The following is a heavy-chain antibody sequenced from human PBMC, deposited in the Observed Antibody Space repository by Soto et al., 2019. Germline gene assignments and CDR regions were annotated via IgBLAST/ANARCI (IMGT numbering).Heavy chain of an antibody. J-gene: IGHJ6*03. Sequence: GGSLRLSCAASGFTVSSNYMSWVRQAPGKGLEWVSVIYSGGSTYYADSVKGRFTISRHNSKNTLYLQMNSLRAEDTAVYYCARVQPNWNAANMDVWGKGTTVTVSS. CDR2: IYSGGST. CDR3: ARVQPNWNAANMDV. CDR1: GFTVSSNY. V-gene: IGHV3-53*04. D-gene: IGHD1-1*01.